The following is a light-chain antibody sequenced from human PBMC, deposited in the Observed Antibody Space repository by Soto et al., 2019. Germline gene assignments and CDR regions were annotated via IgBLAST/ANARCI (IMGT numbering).Light chain of an antibody. CDR2: EVS. CDR3: SSFGGSNHVV. V-gene: IGLV2-8*01. CDR1: SSDVGGYNY. Sequence: QSVLTQPPSASGSPGQSVTISCTGTSSDVGGYNYVTWYQQHPGKAPKLIIYEVSKRPSGVPDHFSGSKSGNTASLTVSGLQADDEADYYCSSFGGSNHVVFGGGTKVTVL. J-gene: IGLJ3*02.